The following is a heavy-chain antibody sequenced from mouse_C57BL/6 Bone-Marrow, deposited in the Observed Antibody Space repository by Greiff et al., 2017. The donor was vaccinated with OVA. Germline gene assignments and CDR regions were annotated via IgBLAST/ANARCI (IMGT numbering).Heavy chain of an antibody. D-gene: IGHD1-1*01. CDR1: GFTFSSYG. Sequence: EVQVVESGGDLVKPGGSLKLSCAASGFTFSSYGMSWVRQTPDKRLEWVATISSGGSYTYYPDSVKGRFTISRDNAKNTLYLQMSSLKSEDTAMYYCARPITTVVATYWYFDVWGTGTTVTVSS. CDR2: ISSGGSYT. CDR3: ARPITTVVATYWYFDV. J-gene: IGHJ1*03. V-gene: IGHV5-6*01.